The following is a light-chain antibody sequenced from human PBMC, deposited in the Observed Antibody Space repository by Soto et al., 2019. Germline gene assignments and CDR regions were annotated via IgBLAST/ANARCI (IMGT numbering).Light chain of an antibody. J-gene: IGKJ1*01. CDR3: QHYNNWPRP. CDR2: GAS. CDR1: QSVSSN. Sequence: EIVMTQSPATLSVSPGERATLSCRASQSVSSNLAWYQQKPGQAPRLLIYGASTRATGIPARFSGSGSGTEFTLTISSLQSEDFAFYYCQHYNNWPRPCGKGTKVKIK. V-gene: IGKV3-15*01.